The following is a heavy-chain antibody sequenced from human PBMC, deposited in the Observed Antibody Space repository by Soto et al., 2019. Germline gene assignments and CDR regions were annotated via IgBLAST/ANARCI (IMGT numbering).Heavy chain of an antibody. CDR2: IYYNGTT. J-gene: IGHJ4*02. V-gene: IGHV4-31*03. Sequence: SETLCLTCTVAGGSISSPNFYWSWIRQHPGKGLEWIGHIYYNGTTYYNPTLKSRVSISVDTSKNQFSLKLRSDDTAVYYCARGWWKNSSGPQYYFDYWGQGTLVTVSS. D-gene: IGHD6-19*01. CDR1: GGSISSPNFY. CDR3: ARGWWKNSSGPQYYFDY.